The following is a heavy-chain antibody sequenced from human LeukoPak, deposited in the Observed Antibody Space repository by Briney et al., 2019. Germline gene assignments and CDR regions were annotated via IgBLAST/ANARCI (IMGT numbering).Heavy chain of an antibody. V-gene: IGHV3-23*01. Sequence: GGSLRLSCAASRFTFSSYAMSWVREAPGKGLEWVSVISGGGGSTYYADSVKGRFTISRDNSKTTLYLQMNSLRAEDTAVYYCAKEIYGDSTGGRFQQWGQGTLVTVSS. J-gene: IGHJ1*01. CDR3: AKEIYGDSTGGRFQQ. CDR2: ISGGGGST. D-gene: IGHD4-17*01. CDR1: RFTFSSYA.